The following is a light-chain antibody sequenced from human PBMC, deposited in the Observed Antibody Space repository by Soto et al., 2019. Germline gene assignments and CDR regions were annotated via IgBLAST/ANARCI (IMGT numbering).Light chain of an antibody. CDR1: QSVSSN. CDR2: GAS. Sequence: EIVLTQSPATLSLSRGERATLSCRASQSVSSNLAWYQQKPGQAPRLLIYGASTRATGIPARFSGSGSGTEFTLTISSLQSEDFAVYYCQQYNNWPRTFGLGTKVDIK. J-gene: IGKJ1*01. V-gene: IGKV3-15*01. CDR3: QQYNNWPRT.